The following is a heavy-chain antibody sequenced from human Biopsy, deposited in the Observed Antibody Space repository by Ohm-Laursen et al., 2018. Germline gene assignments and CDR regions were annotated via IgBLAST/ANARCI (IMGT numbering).Heavy chain of an antibody. D-gene: IGHD3-3*01. CDR2: VYYSGST. CDR1: GGSISSRNHY. J-gene: IGHJ4*02. V-gene: IGHV4-39*01. CDR3: ARHSLDDFWSGAHYYFDY. Sequence: GTLSLTCSVSGGSISSRNHYWGWLRQPPGKGLEWIGHVYYSGSTFYNSSLESRVTVSVDTSKNQFHLRLTSMSASDTAVYYCARHSLDDFWSGAHYYFDYWGLGTLVTVFS.